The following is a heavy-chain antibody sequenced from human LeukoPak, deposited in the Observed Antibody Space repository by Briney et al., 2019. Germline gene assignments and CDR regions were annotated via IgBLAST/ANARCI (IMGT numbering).Heavy chain of an antibody. CDR2: INHSGST. Sequence: KTSETLSLTCAVYGGSFSGYYWSWIRQPPGKGLEWIGEINHSGSTNYNPSLKSRVTISVDTSKNQFSLKLSSVTAADTAVYYCARGGKGVDYWGQGTLVTVSS. J-gene: IGHJ4*02. CDR1: GGSFSGYY. V-gene: IGHV4-34*01. CDR3: ARGGKGVDY.